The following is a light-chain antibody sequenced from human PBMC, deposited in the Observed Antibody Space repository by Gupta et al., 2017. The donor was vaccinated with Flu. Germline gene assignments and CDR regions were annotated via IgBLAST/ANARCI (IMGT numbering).Light chain of an antibody. V-gene: IGKV3-15*01. Sequence: EIVLTQFPATLSVSPGERPTFSSRASLTVSSNLAWYQQKPGQAPRLLIYDASTRATGIPARFSGSGSGTEFTLTISSLQSEDVAVYYCQQYNNWPPWTFGQGTKVEIK. J-gene: IGKJ1*01. CDR2: DAS. CDR1: LTVSSN. CDR3: QQYNNWPPWT.